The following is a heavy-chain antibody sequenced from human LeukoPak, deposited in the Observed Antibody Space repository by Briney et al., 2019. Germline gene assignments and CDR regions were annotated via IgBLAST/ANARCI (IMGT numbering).Heavy chain of an antibody. J-gene: IGHJ4*02. Sequence: ASVKVSRKASGGTFSSYAISWVRQAPGQGLEWMGGIIPIFGTANYAQKFQGRVTITTDESTSTAYMELSSLRSEDTAVYYCATHQGYCTNGVCQLDYWGQGTLVTVSS. D-gene: IGHD2-8*01. V-gene: IGHV1-69*05. CDR2: IIPIFGTA. CDR1: GGTFSSYA. CDR3: ATHQGYCTNGVCQLDY.